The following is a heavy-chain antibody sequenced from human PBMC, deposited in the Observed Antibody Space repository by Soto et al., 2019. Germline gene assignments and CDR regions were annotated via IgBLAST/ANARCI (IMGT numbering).Heavy chain of an antibody. CDR3: ARQLASVRNFDY. J-gene: IGHJ4*02. Sequence: QVQLQQWGAGLLKPSETLSLTCAVYGGSFSDFYWSWIRQPPGKGLEWIGEINHSGSTDYNPSLKSQVAMSVDPSKNQFSLRLSSVTAADTAVYYCARQLASVRNFDYWGQGNLVTVSS. V-gene: IGHV4-34*01. D-gene: IGHD6-6*01. CDR2: INHSGST. CDR1: GGSFSDFY.